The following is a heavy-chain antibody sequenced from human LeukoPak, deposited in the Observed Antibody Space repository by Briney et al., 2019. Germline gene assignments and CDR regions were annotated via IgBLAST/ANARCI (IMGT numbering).Heavy chain of an antibody. Sequence: SVKVSCKASGYTFTCYYMHWVRQAPGQGLEWMGWINPNSGGTNYAQKFQGRVTMTRDTSISTAYMELSRLTSDDTAVYYCARVRDGYNALYYFDYWGQGTLVTVSS. CDR2: INPNSGGT. V-gene: IGHV1-2*02. J-gene: IGHJ4*02. D-gene: IGHD5-12*01. CDR3: ARVRDGYNALYYFDY. CDR1: GYTFTCYY.